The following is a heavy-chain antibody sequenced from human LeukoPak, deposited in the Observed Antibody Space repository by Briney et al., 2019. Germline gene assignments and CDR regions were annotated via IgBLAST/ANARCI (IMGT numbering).Heavy chain of an antibody. Sequence: SETLSLTCAVYGGSFSGYYWSWIRQPPGKGLEWIGRIYTSGSTNYNPSLKSRVTMSVDTSKNQFSLKLSSVTAADTAVYYCARDNYYYDSSGYPLDYWGQGTLDTVSS. V-gene: IGHV4-4*07. J-gene: IGHJ4*02. CDR3: ARDNYYYDSSGYPLDY. D-gene: IGHD3-22*01. CDR2: IYTSGST. CDR1: GGSFSGYY.